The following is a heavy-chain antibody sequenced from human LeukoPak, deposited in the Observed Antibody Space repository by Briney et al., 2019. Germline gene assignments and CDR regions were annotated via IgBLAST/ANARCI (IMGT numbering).Heavy chain of an antibody. CDR1: GYTFIDYW. CDR2: IHLKTWDT. J-gene: IGHJ4*02. V-gene: IGHV1-2*02. CDR3: ARDTPHQRFEY. Sequence: ASVTVSCLASGYTFIDYWIQWVRQAAGRGREWMGWIHLKTWDTTPARTFQGTRTLTRDTPISTTYMDVGGLGTDDPAVYVRARDTPHQRFEYWGPGTIVT.